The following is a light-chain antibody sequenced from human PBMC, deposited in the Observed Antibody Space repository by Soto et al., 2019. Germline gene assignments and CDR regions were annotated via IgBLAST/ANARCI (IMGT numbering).Light chain of an antibody. CDR2: DAF. Sequence: EIVLTQSPDTRSLSPVEVATLSCMASQSIRSERLAWYQQKPGQAPGLVIFDAFNRASGMPERFSGSGSGTDFTLTITRLEPEDFAVYYCQEYDASPITFGLGTRLEIK. CDR3: QEYDASPIT. J-gene: IGKJ5*01. CDR1: QSIRSER. V-gene: IGKV3-20*01.